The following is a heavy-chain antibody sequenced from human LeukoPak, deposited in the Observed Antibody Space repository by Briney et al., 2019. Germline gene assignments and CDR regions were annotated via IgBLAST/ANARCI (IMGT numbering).Heavy chain of an antibody. CDR1: GFSFSGYW. V-gene: IGHV3-7*01. J-gene: IGHJ4*02. CDR2: IKEDGSVK. Sequence: PGGSLRLSCAASGFSFSGYWMNWVRQAPGKGLEWVANIKEDGSVKNYVDSVRGRFTISRDNAKDSLSLEMNYLRAEDTAAYYCARDPGRGGKAVMDYWGQGTLVTVSS. CDR3: ARDPGRGGKAVMDY. D-gene: IGHD3-16*01.